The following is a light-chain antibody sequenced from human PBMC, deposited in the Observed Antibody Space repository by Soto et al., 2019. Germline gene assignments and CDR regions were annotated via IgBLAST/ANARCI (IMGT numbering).Light chain of an antibody. CDR1: QTVSTNY. J-gene: IGKJ2*01. CDR2: SAS. Sequence: IVLTQSPGTLSLSPEERATLYCRASQTVSTNYLAWFQQKPGQAPRLLIYSASTRATGIPDRFSGSGSGTDFTLTISRLEPEDFAVYYCQQYGSSPYTFGQGTKLEIK. CDR3: QQYGSSPYT. V-gene: IGKV3-20*01.